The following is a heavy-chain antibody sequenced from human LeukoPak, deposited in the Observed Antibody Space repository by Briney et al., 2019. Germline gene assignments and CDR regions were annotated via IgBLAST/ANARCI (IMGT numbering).Heavy chain of an antibody. CDR1: GFTFSSYG. D-gene: IGHD3-3*01. V-gene: IGHV3-30*02. J-gene: IGHJ6*03. Sequence: GGSLRLSCVVSGFTFSSYGMHWVRQAPGKGLEWVAFMTYDGSKRPYADSVKGRFTISRDNSKNTLYLQMDGLRPEDTAVYYCAKNRRIFGRILQRHYMDVWGKGTTVAVSS. CDR3: AKNRRIFGRILQRHYMDV. CDR2: MTYDGSKR.